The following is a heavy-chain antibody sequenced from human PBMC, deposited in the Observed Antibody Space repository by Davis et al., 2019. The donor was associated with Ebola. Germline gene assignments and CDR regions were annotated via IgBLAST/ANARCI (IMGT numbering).Heavy chain of an antibody. D-gene: IGHD3-3*01. CDR2: IYSGGST. CDR3: AKSGLSFGVVKYHYGMDV. J-gene: IGHJ6*04. Sequence: GESLKISCAVSGFSVTSNYMSWVRQAPGKGLEWVSVIYSGGSTYYADSVKGRFTISRDNSKNTLYLQMNSLRVEDSAVYYCAKSGLSFGVVKYHYGMDVWGKGTTVTVSS. V-gene: IGHV3-66*01. CDR1: GFSVTSNY.